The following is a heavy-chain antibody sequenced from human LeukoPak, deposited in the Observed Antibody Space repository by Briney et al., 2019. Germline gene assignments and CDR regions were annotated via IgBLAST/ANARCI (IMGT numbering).Heavy chain of an antibody. CDR3: TRDPIPLYGDYVDYYYGMDV. V-gene: IGHV3-30-3*01. J-gene: IGHJ6*02. Sequence: PGRSLRLSCAASGFTFSSYAMHWVRQAPGKGLEWVAVISYDGSNKYYADSVKGRFTIPRDNSKNTLYLQMNSLRAEDTAVYYCTRDPIPLYGDYVDYYYGMDVWGQGTTVTVSS. CDR1: GFTFSSYA. D-gene: IGHD4-17*01. CDR2: ISYDGSNK.